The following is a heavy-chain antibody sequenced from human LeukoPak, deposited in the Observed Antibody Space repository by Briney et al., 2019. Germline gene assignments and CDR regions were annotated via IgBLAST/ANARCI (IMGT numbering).Heavy chain of an antibody. CDR3: ARNKYYYGSGNYGVPNWFDP. J-gene: IGHJ5*02. Sequence: SETLSLTCTVSAGSISSNSYYWGWIRQPPGEGLQWIGSIHYSGSTYYNPSLKSRVTISVDTSKNQFSLKLNSVTAADTAVYYCARNKYYYGSGNYGVPNWFDPWGQGTLVTVSS. V-gene: IGHV4-39*01. CDR1: AGSISSNSYY. CDR2: IHYSGST. D-gene: IGHD3-10*01.